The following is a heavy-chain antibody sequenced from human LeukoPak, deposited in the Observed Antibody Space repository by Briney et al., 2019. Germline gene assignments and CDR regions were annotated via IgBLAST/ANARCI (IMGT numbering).Heavy chain of an antibody. J-gene: IGHJ6*03. V-gene: IGHV4-61*02. CDR2: INTSGST. D-gene: IGHD3-22*01. CDR1: GGSISSGGYF. CDR3: ARDHYDSRGYYSGYMDV. Sequence: SETLSLTCTVSGGSISSGGYFWSWIRQPAGKGPEWIGRINTSGSTNYNPFLKGRVTISVDTSKNQFSLKLSSVTAADTAVYYCARDHYDSRGYYSGYMDVWGKGTTVTISS.